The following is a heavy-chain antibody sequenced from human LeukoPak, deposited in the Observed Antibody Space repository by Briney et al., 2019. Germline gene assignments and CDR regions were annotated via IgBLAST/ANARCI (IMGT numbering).Heavy chain of an antibody. D-gene: IGHD3-9*01. J-gene: IGHJ5*02. CDR3: ARLSGILRNYDILTGGNWFDP. Sequence: SETLSLTCTVSGGSISSYYWSWIRQPPGKGLEWIGYIYTSGSTNYNPSLKSRVTISVDTSKNQFSLKLSSVTAADTAVYYCARLSGILRNYDILTGGNWFDPWGQRTLVTVSS. V-gene: IGHV4-4*09. CDR1: GGSISSYY. CDR2: IYTSGST.